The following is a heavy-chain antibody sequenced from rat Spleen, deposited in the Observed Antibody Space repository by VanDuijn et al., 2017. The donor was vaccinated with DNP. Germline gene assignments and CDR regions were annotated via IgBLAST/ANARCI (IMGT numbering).Heavy chain of an antibody. D-gene: IGHD1-11*01. CDR2: IVYDGSSS. V-gene: IGHV5S10*01. CDR3: VTRGKYGGYDY. Sequence: EVQLVESGGGLVQPGRSLKLSCAASGVTFSDYSMAWVRQAPKKGLEWVATIVYDGSSSYYGDSVTGRFTISRDNAKSTLYLQMDSLRSEDTATYYCVTRGKYGGYDYWGQGTSVTVSS. CDR1: GVTFSDYS. J-gene: IGHJ4*01.